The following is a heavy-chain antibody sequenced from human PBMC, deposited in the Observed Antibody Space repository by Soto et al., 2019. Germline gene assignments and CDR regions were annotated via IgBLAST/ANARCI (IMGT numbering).Heavy chain of an antibody. J-gene: IGHJ4*02. Sequence: GGSLRLSCAASGFTFSSYAMHWVRQAPGKGLEWVAVISYDGSNKYYADSVKGRFTISRDNSKNTLYLQMNSLRAEDTAVYYCARDTIGGSYRFDYWGQGTLVTVSS. D-gene: IGHD1-26*01. CDR3: ARDTIGGSYRFDY. CDR1: GFTFSSYA. CDR2: ISYDGSNK. V-gene: IGHV3-30-3*01.